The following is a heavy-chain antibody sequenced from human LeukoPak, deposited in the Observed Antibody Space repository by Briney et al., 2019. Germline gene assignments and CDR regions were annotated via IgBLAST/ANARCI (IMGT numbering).Heavy chain of an antibody. J-gene: IGHJ6*03. V-gene: IGHV5-51*01. CDR2: IYPANSYT. Sequence: GESLKISCKGSGYNFDIYWIGWVRQMPGKGLEWMGVIYPANSYTTYSPSFQGQVTISADKSVNTAYLQWSTLKASDTATYYCARLGINYHYMDVWAKGTTVTVSS. CDR3: ARLGINYHYMDV. CDR1: GYNFDIYW. D-gene: IGHD6-13*01.